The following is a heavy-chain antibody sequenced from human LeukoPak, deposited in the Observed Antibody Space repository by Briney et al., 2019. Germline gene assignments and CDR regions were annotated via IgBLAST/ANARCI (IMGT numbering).Heavy chain of an antibody. V-gene: IGHV4-59*01. J-gene: IGHJ3*02. Sequence: SETLSLTCTVSGGSMSPYYWNWIRQAPGKGLEWIGYVFYSGNTYYNPSLKSRVTISVDTSKNQFSLKLSSVTAADTAVYYCAGTDITMIVVARGAFDIWGQGTMVTVSS. CDR1: GGSMSPYY. CDR3: AGTDITMIVVARGAFDI. D-gene: IGHD3-22*01. CDR2: VFYSGNT.